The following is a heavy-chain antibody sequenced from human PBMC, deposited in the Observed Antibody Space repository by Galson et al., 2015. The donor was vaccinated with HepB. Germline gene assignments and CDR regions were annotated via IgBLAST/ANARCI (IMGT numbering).Heavy chain of an antibody. CDR1: GFTFSSYA. CDR2: ISGSGGST. J-gene: IGHJ6*03. Sequence: SLRLSCAASGFTFSSYAMSWVRQAPGKGLEWVSAISGSGGSTYYADSVKGRFTISRDNSKNTLYLQMNSLRAEDTAVYYCAREGQQLVPFYYYYYMDVWGKGTTVTVSS. V-gene: IGHV3-23*01. CDR3: AREGQQLVPFYYYYYMDV. D-gene: IGHD6-13*01.